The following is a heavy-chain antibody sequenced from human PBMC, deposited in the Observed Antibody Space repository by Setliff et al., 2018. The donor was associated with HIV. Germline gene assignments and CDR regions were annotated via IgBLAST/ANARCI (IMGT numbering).Heavy chain of an antibody. CDR1: GFTVSSNY. CDR3: ARERRYHGSGSLFDN. V-gene: IGHV3-11*04. J-gene: IGHJ4*02. D-gene: IGHD3-10*01. Sequence: GGSLRLSCAASGFTVSSNYMSWIRQSPGKGLECVSYISSSGSTIYYADSVKGRFTISRDNSKNTLYLQMNNLRTEDTAVYFCARERRYHGSGSLFDNWGQGTLVTVSS. CDR2: ISSSGSTI.